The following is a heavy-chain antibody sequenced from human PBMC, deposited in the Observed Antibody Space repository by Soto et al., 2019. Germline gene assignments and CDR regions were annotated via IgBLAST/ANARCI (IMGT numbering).Heavy chain of an antibody. V-gene: IGHV3-23*01. CDR1: GFTFSSYA. CDR2: ISGSGGST. D-gene: IGHD5-12*01. CDR3: AKGRDGYTEYFDD. Sequence: GGSLRLSCAASGFTFSSYAMSWVRQAPGKGLEWGSAISGSGGSTYYADSVKGRFTISRDNSKNTLYLQMNSLRAEDTAVYYCAKGRDGYTEYFDDCAQGTLVTVSA. J-gene: IGHJ4*01.